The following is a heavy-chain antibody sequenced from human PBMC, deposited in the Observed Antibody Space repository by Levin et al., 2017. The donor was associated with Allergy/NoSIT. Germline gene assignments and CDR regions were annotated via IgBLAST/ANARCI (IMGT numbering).Heavy chain of an antibody. CDR3: ATRPIGHYPAPFDF. V-gene: IGHV3-23*01. CDR2: VTDSGDRT. Sequence: GESLKISCAASGFTFNSYAMTWVRQAPGKGLEWVSSVTDSGDRTYYADSVKGRFTISRDNSKNTLYLQMDSLRAEDTALYYCATRPIGHYPAPFDFWGQGTLVTVSS. J-gene: IGHJ4*02. D-gene: IGHD4-17*01. CDR1: GFTFNSYA.